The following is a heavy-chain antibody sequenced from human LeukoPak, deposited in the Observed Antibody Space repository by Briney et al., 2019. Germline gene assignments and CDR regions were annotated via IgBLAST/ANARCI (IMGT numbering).Heavy chain of an antibody. V-gene: IGHV4-59*01. J-gene: IGHJ4*02. CDR3: ARGGRGYSYGYFDY. Sequence: SETLSLTCTVSGGSISSYYWSWIRQPPGKGLEWIGYIYYSGSTNYNPSLKSRVTISVDTSKNQFSLKLSPVTAADTAVYYCARGGRGYSYGYFDYWGQGTLVTVSS. D-gene: IGHD5-18*01. CDR1: GGSISSYY. CDR2: IYYSGST.